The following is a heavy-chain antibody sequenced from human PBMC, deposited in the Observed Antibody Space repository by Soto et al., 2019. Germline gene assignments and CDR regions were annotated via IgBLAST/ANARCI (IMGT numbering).Heavy chain of an antibody. J-gene: IGHJ3*02. CDR2: IFYSGST. V-gene: IGHV4-30-4*08. Sequence: SETLSLTCTVSGGSFSSGDYYWSWIRQPPGKGLEWIGYIFYSGSTYYNPSLKSRLNISIDTSENQFSLNLTSVTAADTAVYYCARESESEAFDIWGQGTMVTVSS. CDR1: GGSFSSGDYY. CDR3: ARESESEAFDI.